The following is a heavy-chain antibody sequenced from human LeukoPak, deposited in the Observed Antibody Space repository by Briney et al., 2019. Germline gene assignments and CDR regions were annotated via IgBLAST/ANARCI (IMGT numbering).Heavy chain of an antibody. CDR2: ISWNSGSI. Sequence: GGSLRLSCAASGFTFDDYAMPWVRQAPGKGLEWASGISWNSGSIGYADSVKGRFTISRDNAKNSLYLQMNSLRAEDTALYYCAKAVTVTLFSYFDYWGQGTLVTVSS. CDR1: GFTFDDYA. J-gene: IGHJ4*02. CDR3: AKAVTVTLFSYFDY. V-gene: IGHV3-9*01. D-gene: IGHD4-23*01.